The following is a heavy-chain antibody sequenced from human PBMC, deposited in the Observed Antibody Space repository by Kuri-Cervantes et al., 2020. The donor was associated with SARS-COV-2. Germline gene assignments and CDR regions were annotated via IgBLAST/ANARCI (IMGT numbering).Heavy chain of an antibody. CDR1: GFTFASYA. CDR3: ARAAFYYYYYYMDV. V-gene: IGHV3-30-3*01. CDR2: ISYDGINK. Sequence: GGSLRLSCAASGFTFASYAMHWVRQAPGKGLEWVTLISYDGINKFYADSVRGRFTISRDNSKNTLYLQMNSLRAEDTAVYYCARAAFYYYYYYMDVWGKGTTVTVSS. J-gene: IGHJ6*03.